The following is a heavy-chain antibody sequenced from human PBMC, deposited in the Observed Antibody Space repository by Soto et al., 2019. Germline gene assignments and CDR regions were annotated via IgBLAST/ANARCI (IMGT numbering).Heavy chain of an antibody. J-gene: IGHJ6*02. Sequence: LSLTCTVSGGSISSGGYYWSWIRQHPGKGLEWIGYIYYSGSTYYNPSLKSRVTISVDTSKNQFSLKLSSVTAADTAVYYCARDLFFQGLATSYYYGMDVGGQGTTVTVSS. CDR2: IYYSGST. CDR3: ARDLFFQGLATSYYYGMDV. V-gene: IGHV4-31*03. D-gene: IGHD6-25*01. CDR1: GGSISSGGYY.